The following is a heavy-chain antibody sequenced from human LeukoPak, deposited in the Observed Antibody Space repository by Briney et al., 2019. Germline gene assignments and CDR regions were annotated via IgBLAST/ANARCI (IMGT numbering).Heavy chain of an antibody. J-gene: IGHJ3*02. CDR3: ARYQTPIAAAGSRYAFDI. Sequence: SETLSLTCTVSGGSISSYHWSWIRQPPGKGLGWIGYIYYSGSTNYNPSLKSRVTMSVDTSKNQFSLKLSSVTAADTAVYYCARYQTPIAAAGSRYAFDIWGQGTMVTVSS. CDR1: GGSISSYH. D-gene: IGHD6-13*01. CDR2: IYYSGST. V-gene: IGHV4-59*01.